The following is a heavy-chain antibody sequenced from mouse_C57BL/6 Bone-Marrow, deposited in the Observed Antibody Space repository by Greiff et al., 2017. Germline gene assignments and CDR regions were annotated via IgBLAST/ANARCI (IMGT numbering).Heavy chain of an antibody. CDR2: IDPAIGNT. CDR3: ARGGVVATDY. Sequence: VQLQQSVAELVRPGASVKLSCTASGFTIKNTYMHWVKQRPEQGLEWIGRIDPAIGNTKYAPKFQGKATITVDTSSSTAYLQLSSLPSEDTALFYSARGGVVATDYWGQGTTLTVSS. CDR1: GFTIKNTY. V-gene: IGHV14-3*01. D-gene: IGHD1-1*01. J-gene: IGHJ2*01.